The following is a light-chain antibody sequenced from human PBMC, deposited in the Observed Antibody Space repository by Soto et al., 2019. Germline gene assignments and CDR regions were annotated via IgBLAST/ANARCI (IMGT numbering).Light chain of an antibody. Sequence: IVVTQSPSTLSGSHGERATLSCRASQGVGNLLAWYQQKPGRAPSLLIYDASNRATGIPARFSGSGSGTDFTLTISRLEPEDFAVYYCQQYCSSLRTFGQGTKVDIK. CDR3: QQYCSSLRT. J-gene: IGKJ1*01. CDR1: QGVGNL. CDR2: DAS. V-gene: IGKV3-11*01.